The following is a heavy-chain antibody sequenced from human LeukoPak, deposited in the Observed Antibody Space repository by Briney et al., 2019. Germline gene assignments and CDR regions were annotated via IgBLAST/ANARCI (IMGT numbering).Heavy chain of an antibody. CDR3: ARDLHYYVAMDV. CDR2: ISGSGGST. V-gene: IGHV3-23*01. J-gene: IGHJ6*02. CDR1: RFTFSSYD. Sequence: PGRSLRLSCAASRFTFSSYDMHWVRQAPGKGLEWVSAISGSGGSTYYAESVKGRFAISRDNSKSMLFLQLNSLRAEDTALYYCARDLHYYVAMDVWGQGTTVTVSS. D-gene: IGHD3-10*02.